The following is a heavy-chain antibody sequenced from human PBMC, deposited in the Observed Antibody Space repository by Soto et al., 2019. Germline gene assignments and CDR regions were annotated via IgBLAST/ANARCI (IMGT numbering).Heavy chain of an antibody. V-gene: IGHV3-30-3*01. CDR1: GFTFSSYA. CDR3: ARVNKAMVRYYYYYGMDV. Sequence: GGSLRLSCAASGFTFSSYAMHWVRQAPGKGLEWVAVISYDGSNKYYADSVKGRFTISRDNSKNTLYLQMNSLRVEDTAVYYCARVNKAMVRYYYYYGMDVWGQGTTVTVSS. CDR2: ISYDGSNK. J-gene: IGHJ6*02. D-gene: IGHD5-18*01.